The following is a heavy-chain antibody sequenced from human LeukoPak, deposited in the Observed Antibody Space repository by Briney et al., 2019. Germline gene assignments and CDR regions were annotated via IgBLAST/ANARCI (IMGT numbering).Heavy chain of an antibody. V-gene: IGHV4-59*07. CDR1: GVSINTYY. D-gene: IGHD6-19*01. CDR2: FYISGST. Sequence: SDTLSLTCTVAGVSINTYYWSWIRQSPEKGLEWIGSFYISGSTNYNPSLKSRVTISVDTSKNQFSLRLSSVTAADTAVYYCARGGWEAFDIWGQGTMVTVSS. CDR3: ARGGWEAFDI. J-gene: IGHJ3*02.